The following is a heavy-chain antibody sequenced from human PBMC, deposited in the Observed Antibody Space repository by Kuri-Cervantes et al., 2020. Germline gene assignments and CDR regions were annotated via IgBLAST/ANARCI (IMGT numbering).Heavy chain of an antibody. V-gene: IGHV6-1*01. CDR1: GDSVSSNSAA. J-gene: IGHJ4*02. Sequence: SCAISGDSVSSNSAAWNWIRQSPSRGLEWLGRTYYRSKWYNEYAVSVKSRIIINPDTSKNQFSLHLNSVTPEDTAVYYCARTTGAIDYWGQGTMVTVSS. D-gene: IGHD1-1*01. CDR2: TYYRSKWYN. CDR3: ARTTGAIDY.